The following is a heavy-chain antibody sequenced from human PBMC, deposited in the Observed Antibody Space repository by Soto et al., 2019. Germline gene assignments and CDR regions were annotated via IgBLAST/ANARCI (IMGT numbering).Heavy chain of an antibody. Sequence: EVQLLESGGGLVQAGGSLRLSCAASGFAFNNYAMTWVRQAPGKGLEWVSGISVNGRTSYADSVKGRFTSSRDNSKNTVYLQMNSLRADDTAVYYCAKAGGWYYYDSSGPPDALHIWGQGTMVTASA. V-gene: IGHV3-23*01. CDR1: GFAFNNYA. CDR2: ISVNGRT. D-gene: IGHD3-22*01. J-gene: IGHJ3*02. CDR3: AKAGGWYYYDSSGPPDALHI.